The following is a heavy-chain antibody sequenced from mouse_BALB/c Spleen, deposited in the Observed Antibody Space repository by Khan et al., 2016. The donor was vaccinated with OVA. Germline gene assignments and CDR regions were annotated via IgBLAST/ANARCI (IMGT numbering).Heavy chain of an antibody. V-gene: IGHV1-77*01. CDR2: IYPGSDNT. CDR3: PREWAAWFPY. CDR1: GYTFTDYN. J-gene: IGHJ3*01. Sequence: QVQLQQSGAELARPGASVKLSCKTSGYTFTDYNINWMRQRTGQGLEWIGEIYPGSDNTFYNEKFRGKATLTADKSSSTAYMQLSSLTSEDSAVYFCPREWAAWFPYWGQGTLVTVSA.